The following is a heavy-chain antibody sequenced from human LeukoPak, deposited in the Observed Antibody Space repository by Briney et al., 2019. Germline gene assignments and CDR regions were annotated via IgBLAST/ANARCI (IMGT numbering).Heavy chain of an antibody. J-gene: IGHJ6*03. CDR1: RGTFSSYA. CDR2: IIPIFGTA. V-gene: IGHV1-69*05. D-gene: IGHD3-22*01. CDR3: ARGRDSSGYPFYYMDV. Sequence: SVKVSCKASRGTFSSYAISWVRQAPGQGLEWMGGIIPIFGTANYAQKFQGRVTITTDESTSTAYVELSSLRSEDTAVYYCARGRDSSGYPFYYMDVWGKGTTVTVSS.